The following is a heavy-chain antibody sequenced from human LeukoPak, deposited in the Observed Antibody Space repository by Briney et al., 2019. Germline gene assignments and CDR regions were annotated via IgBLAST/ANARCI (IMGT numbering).Heavy chain of an antibody. V-gene: IGHV3-33*01. CDR2: IRYDGSNK. CDR1: RFTFISYG. D-gene: IGHD2-2*01. CDR3: ARDRAAAMEYYYMDV. J-gene: IGHJ6*03. Sequence: PGGPLRLSCAASRFTFISYGMHSVRQAPGKGLERGALIRYDGSNKNYVDSVKGRFTISRDNSKNTLYLQINSLRAEDTAVYYCARDRAAAMEYYYMDVWGKGTTVTVSS.